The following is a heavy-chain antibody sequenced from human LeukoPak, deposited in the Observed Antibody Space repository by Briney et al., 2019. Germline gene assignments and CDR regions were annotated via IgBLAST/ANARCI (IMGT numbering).Heavy chain of an antibody. CDR1: GGSIGSYY. Sequence: SETLSLTCTVSGGSIGSYYWSWIRQPPGKGLEWIGYIHDSGSTNYNPSLKSRVTISVDTSKNRFSLKLSSVTAADTAVYYCARDRREQYCSGGSCYSALGLFDYWGQGTLVTVSS. V-gene: IGHV4-59*01. D-gene: IGHD2-15*01. CDR2: IHDSGST. J-gene: IGHJ4*02. CDR3: ARDRREQYCSGGSCYSALGLFDY.